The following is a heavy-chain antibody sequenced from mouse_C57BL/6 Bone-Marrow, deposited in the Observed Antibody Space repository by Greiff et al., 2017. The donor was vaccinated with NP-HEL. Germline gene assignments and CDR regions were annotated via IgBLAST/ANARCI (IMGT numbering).Heavy chain of an antibody. CDR1: GFTFSSYG. Sequence: EVKLMESGGDLVKPGGSLKLSCAASGFTFSSYGMSWVRQTPDKRLEWVATISSGGSYTYYPDSVKGRFTISRDNAKNTLYLQMSSLKSEDTAMYYCASPYYSDYAMDYWGQGTSVTVSS. D-gene: IGHD2-12*01. J-gene: IGHJ4*01. V-gene: IGHV5-6*01. CDR3: ASPYYSDYAMDY. CDR2: ISSGGSYT.